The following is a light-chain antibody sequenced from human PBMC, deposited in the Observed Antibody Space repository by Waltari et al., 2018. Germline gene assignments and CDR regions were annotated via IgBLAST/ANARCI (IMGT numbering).Light chain of an antibody. CDR3: QKYNSAPQT. J-gene: IGKJ1*01. CDR1: QGFSNY. V-gene: IGKV1-27*01. Sequence: DIQMTHPPSPLSASVGDRVTITCLASQGFSNYLAWYQQKPVKVPKLLIYAASTLQSGVPSRFSGSGSWTDFTLTSSSLQPEDVAIYYRQKYNSAPQTFGQGTKVEIK. CDR2: AAS.